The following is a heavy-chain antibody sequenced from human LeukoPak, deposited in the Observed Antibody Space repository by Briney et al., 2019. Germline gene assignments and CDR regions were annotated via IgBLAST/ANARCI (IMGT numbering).Heavy chain of an antibody. D-gene: IGHD3-10*01. V-gene: IGHV3-66*02. CDR1: GFTVSNDY. J-gene: IGHJ5*02. CDR2: IYGDGTT. CDR3: ARDRAGAQSWVALDP. Sequence: GGSLRLSCAASGFTVSNDYMAWVCQAPGRRLEWVSLIYGDGTTFYTDSVKGRFTISRDNFKNTLYLQMSSLRPEDTALYYCARDRAGAQSWVALDPWGQGTLVTVSS.